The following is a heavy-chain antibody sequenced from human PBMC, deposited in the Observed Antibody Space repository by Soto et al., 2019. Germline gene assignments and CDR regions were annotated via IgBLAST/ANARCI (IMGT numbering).Heavy chain of an antibody. CDR3: ATQNSKGYSGYDDPYYYYGMDV. D-gene: IGHD5-12*01. CDR1: GGTFSSYA. CDR2: IIPIFGTA. V-gene: IGHV1-69*13. J-gene: IGHJ6*02. Sequence: ASVKVSFKASGGTFSSYAISWVRQAPGQGLEWMGGIIPIFGTANYAQKFQGRVTITADESTSTAYMELSSLRSEDTAVYYCATQNSKGYSGYDDPYYYYGMDVWGQGTTVTVSS.